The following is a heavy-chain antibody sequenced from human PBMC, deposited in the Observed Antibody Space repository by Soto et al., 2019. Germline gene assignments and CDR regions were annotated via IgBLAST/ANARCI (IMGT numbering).Heavy chain of an antibody. CDR1: GYIFSANY. V-gene: IGHV1-2*02. D-gene: IGHD6-13*01. J-gene: IGHJ5*02. CDR2: INPHSGAT. Sequence: ASVKVSCKASGYIFSANYIHWVRQAPGQGLEWLGWINPHSGATNYAQKFQGRVTMTRDTSISTAYMELSRLRSDDTAVYYCARDPIAAAETSDPWGQGTLVTVSS. CDR3: ARDPIAAAETSDP.